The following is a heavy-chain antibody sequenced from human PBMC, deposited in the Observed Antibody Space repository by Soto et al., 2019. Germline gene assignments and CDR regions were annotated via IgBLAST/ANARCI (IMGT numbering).Heavy chain of an antibody. CDR1: GFTFSNAW. CDR3: TTVASPSSGWYRVDDY. V-gene: IGHV3-15*01. Sequence: RGSLRLSCAASGFTFSNAWTSWVRQAPGKGLECVGRIKSKTDGGTTDYAAPVKGRFTISRDDSKNTLYLQMNSLKTEDTAVYYCTTVASPSSGWYRVDDYWGQGTLVTVSS. J-gene: IGHJ4*02. D-gene: IGHD6-19*01. CDR2: IKSKTDGGTT.